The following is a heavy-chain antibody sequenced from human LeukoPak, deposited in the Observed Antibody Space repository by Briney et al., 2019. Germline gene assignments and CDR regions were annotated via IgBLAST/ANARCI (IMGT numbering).Heavy chain of an antibody. V-gene: IGHV1-18*01. D-gene: IGHD2-2*01. CDR1: GYTFTSYG. J-gene: IGHJ5*02. Sequence: GASVKVSCKASGYTFTSYGISWVRQAPGQGLEWMGWISAYNGNTNYAQKLQGRVTMTTDTSTSTAYMELRSLRSDDTAVYYCARDRGGIVVVPAAMPGSGWFDPWGQGTPVTVSS. CDR2: ISAYNGNT. CDR3: ARDRGGIVVVPAAMPGSGWFDP.